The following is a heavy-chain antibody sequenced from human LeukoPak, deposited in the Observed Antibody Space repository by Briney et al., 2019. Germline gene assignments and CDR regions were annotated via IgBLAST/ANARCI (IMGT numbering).Heavy chain of an antibody. Sequence: ASVKVSCKASGGTFSSYAISWVRQATGQGLEWMGWMNPNSGNTGYAQKFQGRVTMTRNTSISTAYMELSSLRSEDTAVYYCARLPIVVVVAATGTAFDIWGQGTMVTVSS. CDR1: GGTFSSYA. D-gene: IGHD2-15*01. V-gene: IGHV1-8*02. CDR3: ARLPIVVVVAATGTAFDI. J-gene: IGHJ3*02. CDR2: MNPNSGNT.